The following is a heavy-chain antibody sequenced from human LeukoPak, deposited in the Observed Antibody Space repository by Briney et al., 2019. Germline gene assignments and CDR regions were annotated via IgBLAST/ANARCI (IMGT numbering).Heavy chain of an antibody. V-gene: IGHV4-59*01. J-gene: IGHJ4*02. D-gene: IGHD3-22*01. CDR2: ISNSGST. Sequence: ASETLSLTCTVSGVSISRSYWSWIRQPPGKGLEWIGHISNSGSTNYNPSLKSRVTISVYTSRNQFSLKLRSVTAADTAVYFCARDGTQIVWGQGTLVTVSS. CDR3: ARDGTQIV. CDR1: GVSISRSY.